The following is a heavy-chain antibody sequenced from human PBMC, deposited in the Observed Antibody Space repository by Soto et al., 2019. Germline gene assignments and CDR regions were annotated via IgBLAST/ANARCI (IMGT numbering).Heavy chain of an antibody. CDR1: GFTFSNYA. CDR3: AKLPSSMMPNWFDS. CDR2: LSASGGHT. V-gene: IGHV3-23*01. Sequence: LRLSCAGSGFTFSNYAMSWVRQAPGKGLEWVSTLSASGGHTDYADSVKGRFTISRDNSKNTMYLQMISLRAEDTAVYYCAKLPSSMMPNWFDSWGQGTLVTVSS. D-gene: IGHD2-2*01. J-gene: IGHJ5*01.